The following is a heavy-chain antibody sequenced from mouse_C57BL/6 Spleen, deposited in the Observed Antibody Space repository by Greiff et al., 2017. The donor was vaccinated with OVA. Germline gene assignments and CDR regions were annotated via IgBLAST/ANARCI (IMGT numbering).Heavy chain of an antibody. V-gene: IGHV1-69*01. CDR3: ARGMGNYVKGAMDY. Sequence: QVQLQQPGAELVMPGASVKLSCKASGYTFTSYWMHWVKQRPGQGLEWIGEIDPSDSYTNYNQKFKGKSTLTVDKSSSTAYMQLSSLTSEDSAVYYCARGMGNYVKGAMDYWGQGTSVTVSS. CDR2: IDPSDSYT. J-gene: IGHJ4*01. D-gene: IGHD2-1*01. CDR1: GYTFTSYW.